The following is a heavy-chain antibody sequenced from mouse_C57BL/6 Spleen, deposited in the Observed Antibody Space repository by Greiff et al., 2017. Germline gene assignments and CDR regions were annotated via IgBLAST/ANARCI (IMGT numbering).Heavy chain of an antibody. V-gene: IGHV1-61*01. CDR3: ARGGDWGEFAD. J-gene: IGHJ3*01. Sequence: QVQLQQTGAELVRPGSSVKLSCKASGYTFTSSWMDWVKQRPGQGLEWIGNIYPSDSETHYNQKFKDKATLTVDKSSSTAYMQLSSLTSEDTAVYYCARGGDWGEFADWGKGTLVTVSA. D-gene: IGHD4-1*01. CDR1: GYTFTSSW. CDR2: IYPSDSET.